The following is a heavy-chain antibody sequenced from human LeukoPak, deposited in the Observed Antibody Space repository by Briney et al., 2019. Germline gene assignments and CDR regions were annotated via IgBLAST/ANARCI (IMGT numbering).Heavy chain of an antibody. CDR1: GYSFTSYW. CDR2: IYPGDSDT. Sequence: GESLKISCKGSGYSFTSYWIGWVRQMPGKGLEWMGIIYPGDSDTRYSPSFQGQVTISADKSISTAYLQWGSLKASDTTMYYCARHIDLLQQLVLGLVGYFDYWGQGTLVTVSS. CDR3: ARHIDLLQQLVLGLVGYFDY. D-gene: IGHD6-13*01. V-gene: IGHV5-51*01. J-gene: IGHJ4*02.